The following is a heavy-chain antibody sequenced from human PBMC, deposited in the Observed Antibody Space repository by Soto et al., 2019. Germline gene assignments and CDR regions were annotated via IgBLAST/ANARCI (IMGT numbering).Heavy chain of an antibody. D-gene: IGHD6-19*01. CDR3: ASHVQWLVTFDY. J-gene: IGHJ4*02. V-gene: IGHV4-59*08. CDR1: GGSISSYY. Sequence: QVQLQESGPGLVKPSETLSLTCTVSGGSISSYYWSWIRQPPGKGLEWIGYIYYSGSTNYNPSLKSRVTISVDTSKNQFSRKLSSVTAADTAVYYCASHVQWLVTFDYWGQGTLVTVSS. CDR2: IYYSGST.